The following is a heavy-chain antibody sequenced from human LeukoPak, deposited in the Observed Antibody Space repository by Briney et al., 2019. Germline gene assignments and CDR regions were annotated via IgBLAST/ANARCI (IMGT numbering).Heavy chain of an antibody. CDR3: ARHTSGTMFSY. J-gene: IGHJ4*02. V-gene: IGHV4-39*01. CDR1: GGSISSSSYY. D-gene: IGHD1-1*01. Sequence: SETLSLTCTVSGGSISSSSYYWGWIRQPPGKGLEWIGSIYYSGSTYYNPSLKSRVTISVDTSKNQFSLKLSSVTAADTAVNYCARHTSGTMFSYWGQGALVTVSS. CDR2: IYYSGST.